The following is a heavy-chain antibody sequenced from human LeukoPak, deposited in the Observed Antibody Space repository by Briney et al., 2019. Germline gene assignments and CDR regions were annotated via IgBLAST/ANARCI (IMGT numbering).Heavy chain of an antibody. CDR1: GGSISSYY. J-gene: IGHJ4*02. D-gene: IGHD3-10*01. Sequence: PSETLSLTCTVSGGSISSYYWSWLRQPPGKGLEWIGYIYYSGATKYNPSLKSRITISVDTSKNQFSLMLSSVTAADTAVYYCARFGITVVRGGKYYFDYWGQGTLVTVSS. CDR2: IYYSGAT. V-gene: IGHV4-59*08. CDR3: ARFGITVVRGGKYYFDY.